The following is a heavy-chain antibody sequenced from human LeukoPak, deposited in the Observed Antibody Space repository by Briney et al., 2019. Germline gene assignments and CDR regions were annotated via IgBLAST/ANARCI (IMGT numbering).Heavy chain of an antibody. Sequence: GSLRLSCAASWFTFRSHSLNLVRQASREGLEWVSSISSSSSYIYYADSVKGRFTISRDNAKNSLYLQMNSLRAEDTAVYYCARGSPVFDYWGQGTLVTVSS. CDR3: ARGSPVFDY. CDR1: WFTFRSHS. J-gene: IGHJ4*02. CDR2: ISSSSSYI. V-gene: IGHV3-21*01.